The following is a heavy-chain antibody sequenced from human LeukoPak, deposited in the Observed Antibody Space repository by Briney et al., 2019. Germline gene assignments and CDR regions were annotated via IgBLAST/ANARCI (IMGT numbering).Heavy chain of an antibody. J-gene: IGHJ3*02. CDR2: INPNSGGT. D-gene: IGHD1-26*01. CDR3: ARGSYDDAFDI. V-gene: IGHV1-2*04. CDR1: GYTFTGYY. Sequence: ASVKVSCKASGYTFTGYYMHWLRQAPGQGLEWMGWINPNSGGTIYAQKFQGWVTMTRDTSISTAYMELSRLRSDDTAVYYCARGSYDDAFDIWGQGTMVTVSS.